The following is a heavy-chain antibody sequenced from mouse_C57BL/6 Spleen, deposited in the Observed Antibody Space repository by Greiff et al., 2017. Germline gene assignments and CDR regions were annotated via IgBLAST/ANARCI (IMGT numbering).Heavy chain of an antibody. J-gene: IGHJ1*03. D-gene: IGHD1-1*01. CDR3: ARSTTVVATDYYWYFDV. V-gene: IGHV1-72*01. CDR2: IDPNSGGT. Sequence: VKLQQPGAELVKPGASVKLSCKASGYTFTSYWMHWVKQRPGRGLEWIGRIDPNSGGTKYNEKFKSKATLTVDKPSSTAYMQLSSLTSEDSAVYYCARSTTVVATDYYWYFDVWGTGTTVTVSS. CDR1: GYTFTSYW.